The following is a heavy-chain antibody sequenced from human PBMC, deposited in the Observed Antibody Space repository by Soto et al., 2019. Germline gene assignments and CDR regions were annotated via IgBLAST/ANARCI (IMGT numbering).Heavy chain of an antibody. CDR1: GFTFSSYA. Sequence: GGSLRLSCAASGFTFSSYAMSWVRQAPGKGLEWVSAISGSGGSTYYAYSVKGRFTISRDNSKNTLYLQMNSLRAEDTAVYYCAKDPQRITMIVVVTPSAFDIWGQGTMVTVSS. CDR2: ISGSGGST. D-gene: IGHD3-22*01. CDR3: AKDPQRITMIVVVTPSAFDI. J-gene: IGHJ3*02. V-gene: IGHV3-23*01.